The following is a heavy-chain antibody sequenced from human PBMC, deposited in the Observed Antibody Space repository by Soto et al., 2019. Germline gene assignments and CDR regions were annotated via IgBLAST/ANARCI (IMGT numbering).Heavy chain of an antibody. D-gene: IGHD2-21*01. V-gene: IGHV4-59*01. CDR1: GGSISGYF. Sequence: SETLSLTCTVSGGSISGYFWSWIRQPPGKGLEWIGYIYYNGGTKFNPSLKSRVSTSVDASKNQFSLKLSSVTAADTAVYYCARDLGDGYRNNENHGRDVGGQGTTVT. J-gene: IGHJ6*02. CDR3: ARDLGDGYRNNENHGRDV. CDR2: IYYNGGT.